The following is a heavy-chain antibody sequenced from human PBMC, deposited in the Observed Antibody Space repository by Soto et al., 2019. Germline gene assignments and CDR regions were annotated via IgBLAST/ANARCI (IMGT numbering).Heavy chain of an antibody. CDR1: GGSISSGGYY. V-gene: IGHV4-31*03. D-gene: IGHD5-12*01. CDR3: ARESGRISRPNAFDI. CDR2: IYYSGST. Sequence: QVQLQESGPGLVKPSQTLSLTCTVSGGSISSGGYYWSWIRQHPGKGLEWIGYIYYSGSTYYNPSLKSRVTISVDTSKNQFSLKRSSVTAADTAVYYCARESGRISRPNAFDIWGQGTMVTVSS. J-gene: IGHJ3*02.